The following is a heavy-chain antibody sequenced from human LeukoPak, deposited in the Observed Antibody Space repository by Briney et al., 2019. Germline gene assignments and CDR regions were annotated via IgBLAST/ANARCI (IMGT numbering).Heavy chain of an antibody. Sequence: GGSLRLSCAASGFTFSSYWMTWVRQAPGKGLEWVANIKQDGSEKYYVDSVKGRFTISRDNAKNSLYLQMNSLRAEDTAVYYCARENYGDYARPDYWGQGTLVTVSS. CDR1: GFTFSSYW. CDR3: ARENYGDYARPDY. D-gene: IGHD4-17*01. J-gene: IGHJ4*02. V-gene: IGHV3-7*05. CDR2: IKQDGSEK.